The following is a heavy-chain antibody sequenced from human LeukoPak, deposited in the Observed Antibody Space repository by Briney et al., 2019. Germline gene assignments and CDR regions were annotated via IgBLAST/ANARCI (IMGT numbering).Heavy chain of an antibody. V-gene: IGHV3-30*03. CDR3: ARGEVTMVRGVIIDYYGMDV. CDR2: ISYDGSNK. J-gene: IGHJ6*02. Sequence: GGSLRLSCAASGFTFSSYGMHWVRQAPGKGLEWVAVISYDGSNKYYADSVKGRFTISRDNAKNSLYLQMNSLRAEDTAVYYCARGEVTMVRGVIIDYYGMDVWGQGTTVTVSS. D-gene: IGHD3-10*01. CDR1: GFTFSSYG.